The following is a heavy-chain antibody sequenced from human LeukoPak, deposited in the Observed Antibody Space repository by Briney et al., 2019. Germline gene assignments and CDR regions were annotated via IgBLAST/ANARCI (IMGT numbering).Heavy chain of an antibody. V-gene: IGHV1-69*04. CDR3: ARIVGTLSGYYGMDV. J-gene: IGHJ6*02. D-gene: IGHD1-14*01. CDR2: IIPILGIA. Sequence: SVKVSCKASGGTFSSYAVSWVRQALGQGLEWMGRIIPILGIANYAQKFQGRVTITADKSTSTAYMELSSLRSEDTAVYYCARIVGTLSGYYGMDVWGQGTTVTVSS. CDR1: GGTFSSYA.